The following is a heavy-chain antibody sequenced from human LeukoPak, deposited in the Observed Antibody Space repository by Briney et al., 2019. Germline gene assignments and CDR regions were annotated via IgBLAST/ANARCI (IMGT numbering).Heavy chain of an antibody. Sequence: GGSLRLSCAASGFTVSSNYMSWVRQAPGKGLGWVSVIYSGGSTYYADSVKGRFTISRDNSKNTLYLQMNSLRAEDTAVYYCAREDYSNYAPYFDYWGQGTLVTVSS. CDR2: IYSGGST. CDR1: GFTVSSNY. V-gene: IGHV3-53*01. D-gene: IGHD4-11*01. CDR3: AREDYSNYAPYFDY. J-gene: IGHJ4*02.